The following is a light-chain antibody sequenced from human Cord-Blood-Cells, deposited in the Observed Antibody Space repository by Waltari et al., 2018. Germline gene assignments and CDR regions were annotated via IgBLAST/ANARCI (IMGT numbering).Light chain of an antibody. CDR3: QQYNSYSWT. V-gene: IGKV1-5*01. Sequence: DIQMTQSPSTLSASVGDSLTNTCRTSQSISSWFAWYQQKPGEAPKLMINDASSLESGVLSRFSGNGSGTKFTLTISSLQPDDFATYYCQQYNSYSWTFGQGTKVEIK. CDR2: DAS. CDR1: QSISSW. J-gene: IGKJ1*01.